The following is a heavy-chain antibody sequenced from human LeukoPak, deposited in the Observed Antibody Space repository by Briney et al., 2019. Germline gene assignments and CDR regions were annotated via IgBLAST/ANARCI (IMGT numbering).Heavy chain of an antibody. CDR2: INPSGGST. Sequence: ASVKVSCKASGYTFTSYYMHWVRQAPGQGLEWMGIINPSGGSTSYAQKFQGRFTMTRDTSTSTVYMELSSLRSEDTAVYYCARDSPGSGPDYYDSSGYGYWGQGTLVTVSS. V-gene: IGHV1-46*01. CDR1: GYTFTSYY. D-gene: IGHD3-22*01. CDR3: ARDSPGSGPDYYDSSGYGY. J-gene: IGHJ4*02.